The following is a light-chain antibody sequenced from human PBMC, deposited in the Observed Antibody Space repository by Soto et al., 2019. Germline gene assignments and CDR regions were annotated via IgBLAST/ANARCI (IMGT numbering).Light chain of an antibody. Sequence: DIQMTQSPSTLSASVGDRVTITCRASQSISTLLVWYQQKPGKAPKLLIYKASGLESGVPSRFSGSGSGTEFTLTISSLQPDDFATYYCQQYNTYPWTFGQGTKVEIK. CDR2: KAS. CDR1: QSISTL. V-gene: IGKV1-5*03. J-gene: IGKJ1*01. CDR3: QQYNTYPWT.